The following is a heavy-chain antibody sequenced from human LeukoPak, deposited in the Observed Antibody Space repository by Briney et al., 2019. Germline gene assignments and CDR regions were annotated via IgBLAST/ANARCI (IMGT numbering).Heavy chain of an antibody. D-gene: IGHD4-17*01. CDR3: AKDFYGDYSGVAFEI. V-gene: IGHV3-23*01. Sequence: PGGSLRLSCVASGFSFSGYSMNWVRQAPGKGLEWVSAISGSGGSTYYADSVKGRFTISRDNSKNTLYLQMNSLRAEDTAVYYCAKDFYGDYSGVAFEIWGQGTMVTVSS. J-gene: IGHJ3*02. CDR1: GFSFSGYS. CDR2: ISGSGGST.